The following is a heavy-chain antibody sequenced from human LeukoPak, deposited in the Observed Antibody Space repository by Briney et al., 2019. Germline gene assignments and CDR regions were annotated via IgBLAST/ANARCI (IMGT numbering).Heavy chain of an antibody. J-gene: IGHJ3*02. D-gene: IGHD3-3*01. Sequence: SETLSLTCTVSGGSISSYYWSWIRQPPGKGLEWIRYIYYSGSTNYNPSLKSRVTISVDTSKNQFSLKLSSVTAADTAVYYCARTEWLYDAFDIWGQGTMVTVSS. CDR3: ARTEWLYDAFDI. V-gene: IGHV4-59*01. CDR1: GGSISSYY. CDR2: IYYSGST.